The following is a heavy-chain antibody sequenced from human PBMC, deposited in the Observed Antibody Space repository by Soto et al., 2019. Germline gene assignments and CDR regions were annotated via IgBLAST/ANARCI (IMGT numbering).Heavy chain of an antibody. D-gene: IGHD6-13*01. J-gene: IGHJ1*01. CDR3: AKDRAPRDSSWDKYFQH. V-gene: IGHV3-43*01. CDR2: ISWDGGST. CDR1: GFTFDDYT. Sequence: PGGSLRLSCAASGFTFDDYTMHWVRQAPGKGLEWVSLISWDGGSTYYADSVKGRFTISRDNSKNSLYLQMNSLRTEDTALYYCAKDRAPRDSSWDKYFQHWGQGTLVTVSS.